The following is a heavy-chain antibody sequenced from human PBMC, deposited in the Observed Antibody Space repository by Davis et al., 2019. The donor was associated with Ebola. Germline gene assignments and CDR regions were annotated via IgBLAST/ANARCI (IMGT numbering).Heavy chain of an antibody. V-gene: IGHV1-18*01. CDR2: ISAYNGNT. CDR1: GYTFTSYG. J-gene: IGHJ6*03. D-gene: IGHD2-2*01. Sequence: ASVKVSCKASGYTFTSYGISWVRQAPGQGLEWMGWISAYNGNTNYAQKLQGRVTMTTDTSTSTAYMELRSLRSDDTAVYYCAREVVVVPAAPLYYYYMDVWGKGTTVTVSS. CDR3: AREVVVVPAAPLYYYYMDV.